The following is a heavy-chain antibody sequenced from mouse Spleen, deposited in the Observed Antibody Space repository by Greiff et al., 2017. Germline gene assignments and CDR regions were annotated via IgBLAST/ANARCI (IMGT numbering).Heavy chain of an antibody. CDR1: GFTIKDDY. D-gene: IGHD2-12*01. CDR2: IDPENGDT. Sequence: EVQVVESGAELVRPGASVKLSCTASGFTIKDDYMHWVKQRPEQGLEWIGWIDPENGDTEYASKFQGKATITADTSSNTAYLQLSSLTSEDTAVYYCTTQDYKGAYWGQGTLVTVSA. V-gene: IGHV14-4*01. CDR3: TTQDYKGAY. J-gene: IGHJ3*01.